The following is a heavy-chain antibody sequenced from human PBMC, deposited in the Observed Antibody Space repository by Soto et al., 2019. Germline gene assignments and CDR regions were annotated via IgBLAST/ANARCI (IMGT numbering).Heavy chain of an antibody. CDR3: TTDTPDY. V-gene: IGHV3-15*07. Sequence: SVSNAWMNWVRQAPGKGLEWVGRIKSKTDGGTTDYAAPVKGRFTISRDDSKNTPYLQMNSLKTEDTAVYYCTTDTPDYWGQGTLVTVSS. CDR1: SVSNAW. J-gene: IGHJ4*02. CDR2: IKSKTDGGTT.